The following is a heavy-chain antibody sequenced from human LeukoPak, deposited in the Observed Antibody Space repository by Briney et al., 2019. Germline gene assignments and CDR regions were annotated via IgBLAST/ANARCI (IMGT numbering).Heavy chain of an antibody. CDR1: GDSISSYY. V-gene: IGHV4-4*07. CDR3: ARVQAYGGKGYFDY. CDR2: IYISGST. D-gene: IGHD4-23*01. Sequence: PSETLSLTCTVSGDSISSYYWSWIRQPAGKGLEWIGRIYISGSTNYNPFLKSRVTISVDTSKNQFSLKLSSVTAADTAVYYCARVQAYGGKGYFDYWGQGTLVTVSS. J-gene: IGHJ4*02.